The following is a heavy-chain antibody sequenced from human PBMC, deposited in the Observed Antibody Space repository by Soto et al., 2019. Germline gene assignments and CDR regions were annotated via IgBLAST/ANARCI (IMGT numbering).Heavy chain of an antibody. CDR1: GASVSSTNW. CDR3: ARNCFADLYSKLGCCAA. J-gene: IGHJ5*02. D-gene: IGHD2-8*01. Sequence: QVHLQQSGPGVVKPGGTLSLNCYVSGASVSSTNWLSWVRQPPGKGLEWIGEIYHVGITNYSPSLSGRATSSVEQHTSQFSLKLKCVNAADTAMYYCARNCFADLYSKLGCCAAWGQGTPVSVSA. CDR2: IYHVGIT. V-gene: IGHV4-4*02.